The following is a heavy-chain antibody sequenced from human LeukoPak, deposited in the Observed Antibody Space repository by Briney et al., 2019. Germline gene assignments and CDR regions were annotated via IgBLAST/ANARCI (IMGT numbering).Heavy chain of an antibody. J-gene: IGHJ4*02. CDR1: GFTFSSYA. CDR2: ISGSHRST. Sequence: GGSLRLSCAASGFTFSSYAMTWVRQAPGKGLEWVSAISGSHRSTYYADSVKGRFTISRDNSKNTLYLQMNSLRAEDTAVYYCAKGIQWELPLEYWGQGTLVTVSS. V-gene: IGHV3-23*01. CDR3: AKGIQWELPLEY. D-gene: IGHD1-26*01.